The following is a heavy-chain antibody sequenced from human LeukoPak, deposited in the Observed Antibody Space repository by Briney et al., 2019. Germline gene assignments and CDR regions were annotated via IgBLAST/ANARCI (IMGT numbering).Heavy chain of an antibody. CDR2: ISGSGGST. J-gene: IGHJ4*02. Sequence: AGGSLRLSCAASGFTFSSYAMSWVRQAPGKGLEWVSAISGSGGSTYYADSVKGRFTISRDNSKNTLYLQMNSLRAEDTAVYYCAKEQGNSRWGWAARDYFDYWGQGTLVTVSS. CDR3: AKEQGNSRWGWAARDYFDY. CDR1: GFTFSSYA. V-gene: IGHV3-23*01. D-gene: IGHD2/OR15-2a*01.